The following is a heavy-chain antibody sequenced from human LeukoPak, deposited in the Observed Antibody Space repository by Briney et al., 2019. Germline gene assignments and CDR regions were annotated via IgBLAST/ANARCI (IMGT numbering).Heavy chain of an antibody. V-gene: IGHV3-23*01. CDR1: GFIFTHYA. D-gene: IGHD1-1*01. J-gene: IGHJ4*02. Sequence: GGSLSLSCGASGFIFTHYAMTWVRQAPGKGREWVSSISKGADDTYYADPVKGRFAISRDNSKSTLYLQMNSLRSEDTALYYCAKVWRGNYYDYWGQGTLVTVSS. CDR3: AKVWRGNYYDY. CDR2: ISKGADDT.